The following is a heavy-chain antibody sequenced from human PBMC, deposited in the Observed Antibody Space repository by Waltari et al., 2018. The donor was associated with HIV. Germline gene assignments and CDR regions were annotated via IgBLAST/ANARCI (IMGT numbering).Heavy chain of an antibody. CDR2: VYTSGST. CDR3: ARALDYYESGSFPWWFFDL. CDR1: GGSISSGYYY. D-gene: IGHD3-10*01. J-gene: IGHJ2*01. V-gene: IGHV4-61*02. Sequence: QVQLRESGPGLVKPSQTLSLTCTVSGGSISSGYYYWSWIRPPAGKGLGWIGRVYTSGSTNSNPPLKSRVTMSVDPSNNQFSLKLSSVPAADTAVYYCARALDYYESGSFPWWFFDLWGRGTLVTVTS.